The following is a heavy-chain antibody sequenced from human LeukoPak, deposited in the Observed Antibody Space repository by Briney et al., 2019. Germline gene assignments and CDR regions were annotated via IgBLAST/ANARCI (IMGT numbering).Heavy chain of an antibody. CDR2: INAGNGNT. Sequence: ASVTVSFTASGYTFTTYAMHWVRQAPGQRLEWMGWINAGNGNTKYSQKFQGRVTITRDTSASTAYMELSSLRSEDTAVYYCARDYGDYNWFDPWGQGTLVTVSS. V-gene: IGHV1-3*01. D-gene: IGHD4-17*01. J-gene: IGHJ5*02. CDR3: ARDYGDYNWFDP. CDR1: GYTFTTYA.